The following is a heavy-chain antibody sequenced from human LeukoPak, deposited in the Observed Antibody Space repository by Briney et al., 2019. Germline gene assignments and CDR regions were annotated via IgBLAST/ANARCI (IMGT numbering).Heavy chain of an antibody. CDR2: ISGSGGST. V-gene: IGHV3-23*01. D-gene: IGHD3-9*01. J-gene: IGHJ6*03. CDR3: AKRDTFYDILTGSSHYYMDV. CDR1: GFTFSSYA. Sequence: GGSLRLSCATSGFTFSSYALGWIRQAPGKGLEWVSTISGSGGSTYYADSVKGRFTISRDNSKNTVHLQMNSLRAEDTALYFCAKRDTFYDILTGSSHYYMDVWGIGTTVTVSS.